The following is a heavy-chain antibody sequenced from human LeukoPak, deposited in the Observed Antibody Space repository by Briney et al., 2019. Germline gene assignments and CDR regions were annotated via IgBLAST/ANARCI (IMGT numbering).Heavy chain of an antibody. CDR2: INHSGST. D-gene: IGHD3-3*01. V-gene: IGHV4-34*01. J-gene: IGHJ6*02. Sequence: PSETLSLTCAVYGGSFSGYYWSWIRQPPGKGLEWIGEINHSGSTNYNPSLKSRVTISVDTSKSQFSLKLSSVTAADTAVYYCAQGYDFWSGYYYGMDVWGQGTTVTVSS. CDR3: AQGYDFWSGYYYGMDV. CDR1: GGSFSGYY.